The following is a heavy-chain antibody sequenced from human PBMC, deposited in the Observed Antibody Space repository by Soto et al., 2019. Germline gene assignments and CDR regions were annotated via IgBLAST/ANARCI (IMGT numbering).Heavy chain of an antibody. CDR3: AREENSSGSIDY. V-gene: IGHV3-30-3*01. CDR1: GFTFSSYA. CDR2: ISYDGSNK. D-gene: IGHD6-19*01. J-gene: IGHJ4*02. Sequence: GGSLRLSCAASGFTFSSYAMHWVRQAPGKGLEWVAVISYDGSNKYYADSVKGRFTISRDNSKNTLYLQMNSRRAEDTAVYYCAREENSSGSIDYWGQGTLVTVSS.